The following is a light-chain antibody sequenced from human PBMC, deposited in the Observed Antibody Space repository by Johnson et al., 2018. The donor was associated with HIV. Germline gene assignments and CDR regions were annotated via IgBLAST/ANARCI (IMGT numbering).Light chain of an antibody. CDR2: YND. CDR3: ATWDASLSAYV. CDR1: SSIIGNDY. J-gene: IGLJ1*01. Sequence: QSVLTQPPSVSAAMGQKVTISCSGSSSIIGNDYVSWYRHLPGTAPKLLIYYNDTRPSGIPDRFSASKSVSSATLGLTGLQTGDEADYYCATWDASLSAYVFGPGTKVTIL. V-gene: IGLV1-51*01.